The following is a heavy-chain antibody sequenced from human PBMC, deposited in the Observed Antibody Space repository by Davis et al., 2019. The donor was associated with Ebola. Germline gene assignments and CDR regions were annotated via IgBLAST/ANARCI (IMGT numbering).Heavy chain of an antibody. Sequence: SETLSLTCTVSGGSISSNYWSWIRQPPGKGLEWIGYIYYSVSTNDNPSLNSRVTISVDTSKNQFSPKVSSVTAADTAVYYCARGGELLYAFDIWGQGTMVTVSS. J-gene: IGHJ3*02. CDR2: IYYSVST. CDR1: GGSISSNY. V-gene: IGHV4-59*01. CDR3: ARGGELLYAFDI. D-gene: IGHD1-26*01.